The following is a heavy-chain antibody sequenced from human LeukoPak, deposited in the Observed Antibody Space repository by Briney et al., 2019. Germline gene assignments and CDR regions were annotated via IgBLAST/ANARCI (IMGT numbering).Heavy chain of an antibody. CDR2: ISAYNGNT. CDR1: GYTFTSYG. CDR3: ARDRVRARYDILTGYGADLDNWFDP. D-gene: IGHD3-9*01. V-gene: IGHV1-18*01. Sequence: GASVKVSCKASGYTFTSYGISWVRQAPGQGLEWMGWISAYNGNTNYAQKLQGRVTMTTDTSTSTAYMELRSLRSDDTAVYYCARDRVRARYDILTGYGADLDNWFDPWGQGTLVTVSS. J-gene: IGHJ5*02.